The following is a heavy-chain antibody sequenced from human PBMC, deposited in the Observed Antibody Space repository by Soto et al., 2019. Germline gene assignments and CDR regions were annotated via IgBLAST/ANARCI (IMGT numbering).Heavy chain of an antibody. CDR1: GYTFTSYD. Sequence: ASVKVSCKASGYTFTSYDINWVRQATGQGLEWMGWMNPNSGNTGYAQKFQGRVTMTRNTSISTAYMELSSLRSADTAVYYCARSGYDYWSGPVPSADCWGRGTLVTVSS. V-gene: IGHV1-8*01. CDR3: ARSGYDYWSGPVPSADC. D-gene: IGHD3-3*01. CDR2: MNPNSGNT. J-gene: IGHJ4*02.